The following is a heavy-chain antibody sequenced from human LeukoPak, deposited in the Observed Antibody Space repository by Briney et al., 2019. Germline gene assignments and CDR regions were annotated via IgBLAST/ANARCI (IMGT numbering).Heavy chain of an antibody. V-gene: IGHV3-21*01. CDR2: ISSSSSYI. Sequence: GGSLRLSCSASGFTFSSYSMNWVRQAPGKGLEWVSSISSSSSYIYYADSVKGRFTISRDNAKNSLYLQMNSLRAEDTAVYYCARGMVRGDPSYYYYMDVWGKGTTVTVSS. D-gene: IGHD3-10*01. J-gene: IGHJ6*03. CDR1: GFTFSSYS. CDR3: ARGMVRGDPSYYYYMDV.